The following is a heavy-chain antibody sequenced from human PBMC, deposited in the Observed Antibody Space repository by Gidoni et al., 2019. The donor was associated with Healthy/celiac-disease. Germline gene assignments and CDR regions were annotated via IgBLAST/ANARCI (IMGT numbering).Heavy chain of an antibody. D-gene: IGHD1-26*01. CDR2: INHSGST. J-gene: IGHJ4*02. Sequence: QVQLQQWGAGLLKPSETLSLTCAVYAGSFSGYYWSWIRQPPGKGLEWIGEINHSGSTNYNPSLKSRVTISVDTSKNQFSLKLSSVTAADTAVYYCARGDGVGATFVYWGQGTLVTVSS. CDR1: AGSFSGYY. CDR3: ARGDGVGATFVY. V-gene: IGHV4-34*01.